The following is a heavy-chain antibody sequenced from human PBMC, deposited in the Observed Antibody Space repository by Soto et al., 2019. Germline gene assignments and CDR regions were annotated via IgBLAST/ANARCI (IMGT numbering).Heavy chain of an antibody. CDR1: GGSINSSYW. Sequence: QVQLQESGPGLVKPSETLSLTCVVSGGSINSSYWWNWVRQPPGKGLEWIGEISHGGSTNFNPSLXSXXTISVDKSKNPLSLKLDSVTAADTAVYYCAREVSGIQAFDYWGQGTLVTVSS. CDR2: ISHGGST. CDR3: AREVSGIQAFDY. D-gene: IGHD1-20*01. J-gene: IGHJ4*02. V-gene: IGHV4-4*02.